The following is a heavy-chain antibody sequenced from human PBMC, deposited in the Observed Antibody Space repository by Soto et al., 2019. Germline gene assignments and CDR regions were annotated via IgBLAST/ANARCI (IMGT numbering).Heavy chain of an antibody. Sequence: ASVKVSCKASGYTFTGYYMHWVRQAPGQGLEWMGWISAYNGNIKYAQKLQGRVTMTTDTSTSTAYMELRSLRSDDTAVYYCARDRGSYALDYWGQGTLVTVSS. CDR1: GYTFTGYY. D-gene: IGHD1-26*01. CDR3: ARDRGSYALDY. V-gene: IGHV1-18*04. CDR2: ISAYNGNI. J-gene: IGHJ4*02.